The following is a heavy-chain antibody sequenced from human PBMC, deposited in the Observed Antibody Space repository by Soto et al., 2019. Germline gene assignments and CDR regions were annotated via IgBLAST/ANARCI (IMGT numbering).Heavy chain of an antibody. CDR2: IYYSGST. J-gene: IGHJ3*02. Sequence: SETLSLTCTVSGGSISSYYWSWIRQPPGKGLEWIGYIYYSGSTNYNPSLKSRVTISVDTSKNQFSLKLSSVTAADTAVYYCARHDIVVVVAANDAFDIWGQGTMVTVSS. D-gene: IGHD2-15*01. CDR1: GGSISSYY. V-gene: IGHV4-59*08. CDR3: ARHDIVVVVAANDAFDI.